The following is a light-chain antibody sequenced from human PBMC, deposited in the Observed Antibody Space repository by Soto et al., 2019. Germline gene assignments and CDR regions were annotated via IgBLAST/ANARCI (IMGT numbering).Light chain of an antibody. J-gene: IGKJ1*01. V-gene: IGKV1-5*01. Sequence: DIQMTQSPSTLSASVGDRVTITCRASQSIGRWLAWYQQKPGKAPKLLVFDAFDLQSGVPSRFSGSGSGTEFTLTISSLQPDDFATYYCQQYNTYWTSGQGTNVEIK. CDR2: DAF. CDR3: QQYNTYWT. CDR1: QSIGRW.